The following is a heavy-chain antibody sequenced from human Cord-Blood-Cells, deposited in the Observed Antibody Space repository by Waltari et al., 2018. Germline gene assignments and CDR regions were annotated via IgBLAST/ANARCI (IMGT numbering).Heavy chain of an antibody. CDR2: MNPNSGNT. CDR1: GYTFTSYD. V-gene: IGHV1-8*03. CDR3: ARVVTGAYYYYYYYMDV. Sequence: QVQLVQSGAEVKKPGASVKVSCTASGYTFTSYDINWVRQAIGQGLEWMGWMNPNSGNTGYAQKFQGRVTITRNTSISTAYMELSSLRSEDTAVYYCARVVTGAYYYYYYYMDVWGKGTTVTVSS. J-gene: IGHJ6*03. D-gene: IGHD7-27*01.